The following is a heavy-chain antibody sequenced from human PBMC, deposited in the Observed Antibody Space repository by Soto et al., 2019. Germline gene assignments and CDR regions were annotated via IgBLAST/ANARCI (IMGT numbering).Heavy chain of an antibody. V-gene: IGHV1-24*01. CDR1: GYTLTELS. D-gene: IGHD4-17*01. Sequence: ASVKVSCKVSGYTLTELSMHWVRQAPGKGLEWMGGFDPEDGETIYAQKFQGRVTMTEDTSTDTAYMELSSLRSEDTAVYYCATAKTLLTTVTKFDYAFDIWGQGTMVT. CDR3: ATAKTLLTTVTKFDYAFDI. CDR2: FDPEDGET. J-gene: IGHJ3*02.